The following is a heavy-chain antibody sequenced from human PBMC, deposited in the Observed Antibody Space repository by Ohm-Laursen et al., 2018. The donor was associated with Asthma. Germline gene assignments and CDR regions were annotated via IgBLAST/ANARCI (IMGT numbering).Heavy chain of an antibody. J-gene: IGHJ3*02. Sequence: SVKVSCKASGYTFSNYDINWVRQATGQGLEWMGWIRTYNGNTDYAQKFQGRVTMTTDTSTSTAYMELRSLRSDDTAVYYCARTTITSFAFDIWGQGTMVTVSS. CDR3: ARTTITSFAFDI. V-gene: IGHV1-18*01. CDR2: IRTYNGNT. D-gene: IGHD4-11*01. CDR1: GYTFSNYD.